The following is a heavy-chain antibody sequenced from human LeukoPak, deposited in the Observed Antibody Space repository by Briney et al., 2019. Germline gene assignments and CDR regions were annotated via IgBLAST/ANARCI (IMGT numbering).Heavy chain of an antibody. V-gene: IGHV1-46*01. CDR1: GYTFTNYF. CDR3: ARDSGSSSLDY. Sequence: ASVKVSCRASGYTFTNYFMHWVRQAPGQGLEWMGIINPSGGSTTYAQRFQGRVTMTRDTSTSTVYMELSSLRSEDTAVFYCARDSGSSSLDYWGQGTLVTVSS. D-gene: IGHD6-6*01. CDR2: INPSGGST. J-gene: IGHJ4*02.